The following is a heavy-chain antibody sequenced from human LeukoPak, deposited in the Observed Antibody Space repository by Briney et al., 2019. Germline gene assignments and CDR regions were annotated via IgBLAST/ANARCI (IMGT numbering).Heavy chain of an antibody. J-gene: IGHJ4*02. CDR3: ARLEYYFDY. D-gene: IGHD3-3*01. V-gene: IGHV4-61*02. CDR1: GGSISSGSYY. Sequence: SETLSLTCTVSGGSISSGSYYWRSIRQPAGTGLDWIGRIYTSGSTNYNPSLKSRVTISVDTSKNQFSLKRSSVTAADTAVYYCARLEYYFDYWGQGTLVTVSS. CDR2: IYTSGST.